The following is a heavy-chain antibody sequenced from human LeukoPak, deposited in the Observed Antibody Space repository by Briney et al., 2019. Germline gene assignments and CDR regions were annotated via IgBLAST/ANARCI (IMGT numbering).Heavy chain of an antibody. CDR3: ARESYYDSSGHFDY. V-gene: IGHV4-30-4*08. CDR2: IYYSGST. D-gene: IGHD3-22*01. Sequence: SETLSLTCTVSGGSISSYYWSWIRQPPGKGLEWIGYIYYSGSTYYNPSLKSRVTISVDTSKNQFSLKLSSVTAADTAVYYCARESYYDSSGHFDYWGQGTLVTVSS. CDR1: GGSISSYY. J-gene: IGHJ4*02.